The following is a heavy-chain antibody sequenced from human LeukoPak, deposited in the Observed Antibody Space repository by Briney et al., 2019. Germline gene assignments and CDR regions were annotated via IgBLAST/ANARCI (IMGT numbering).Heavy chain of an antibody. V-gene: IGHV4-59*01. J-gene: IGHJ6*02. Sequence: PSETLSLTCTVSGVSFSSYYWSWIRQPPGKGLEWIGYIYYSGNTNYNPSLKSRVTISVDTSKNQFSLKLSSVTAADTAVYYCARYQSGQLGYYYYYGMDVWGPGTTVTVSS. D-gene: IGHD1-1*01. CDR2: IYYSGNT. CDR1: GVSFSSYY. CDR3: ARYQSGQLGYYYYYGMDV.